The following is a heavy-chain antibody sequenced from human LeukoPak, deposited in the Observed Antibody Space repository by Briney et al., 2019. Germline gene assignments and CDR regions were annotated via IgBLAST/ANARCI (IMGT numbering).Heavy chain of an antibody. Sequence: GGSLRLSCAASGFTFSSYGMHWVRQAPGKGLEWVAFIRYDGSNKYYADSVKGRFTISRDNSKNTLYLQMNSLRAEDTAVYYCAREREEYCSSTSCYTPDAFDIWGQGTMVTVSS. J-gene: IGHJ3*02. V-gene: IGHV3-30*02. CDR3: AREREEYCSSTSCYTPDAFDI. CDR2: IRYDGSNK. D-gene: IGHD2-2*02. CDR1: GFTFSSYG.